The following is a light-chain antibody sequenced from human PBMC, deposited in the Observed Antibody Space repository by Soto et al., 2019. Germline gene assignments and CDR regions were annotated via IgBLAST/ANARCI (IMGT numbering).Light chain of an antibody. CDR1: QSISSY. CDR2: AAS. CDR3: QQSYSTPALT. J-gene: IGKJ4*01. Sequence: DIQMTQSPSSLSASVGDRVTITCRASQSISSYLNWYQQKPGKAPKLLIYAASSLQSVTLTNSSLQPEDFATYYCQQSYSTPALTFGGGTKVEIK. V-gene: IGKV1-39*01.